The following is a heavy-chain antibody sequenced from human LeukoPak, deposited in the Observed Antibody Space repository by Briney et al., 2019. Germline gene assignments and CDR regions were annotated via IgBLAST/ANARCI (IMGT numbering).Heavy chain of an antibody. V-gene: IGHV3-7*01. CDR1: GFTFSSYE. CDR2: IRQDASEK. J-gene: IGHJ4*02. CDR3: ARVGILSRGYSYGYHY. Sequence: PGGSLRLSCEASGFTFSSYEMSWVRQAPGKGLEWVANIRQDASEKYYVDSVKGRFTISRDNAKNSLYLQVNSLRVEDTAVYYCARVGILSRGYSYGYHYWGRGTLVTVSS. D-gene: IGHD5-18*01.